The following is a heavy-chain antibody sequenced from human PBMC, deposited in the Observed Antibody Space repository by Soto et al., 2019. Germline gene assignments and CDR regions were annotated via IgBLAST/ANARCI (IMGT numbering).Heavy chain of an antibody. CDR1: GGSISSGGYY. V-gene: IGHV4-31*03. J-gene: IGHJ3*02. CDR3: AREDLSLASAFDI. Sequence: QVQLQESGPGLVKPSQTLSLTCTVSGGSISSGGYYWSWIRQHPGKGLEWSGNIYYSGSTYYNPSLKSRVTISVDTSKNQLSLKLSSVTAADTAVYYCAREDLSLASAFDIWGQGTMVTVSS. CDR2: IYYSGST.